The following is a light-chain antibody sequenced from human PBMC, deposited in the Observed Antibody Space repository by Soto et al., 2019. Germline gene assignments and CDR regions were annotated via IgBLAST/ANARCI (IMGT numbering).Light chain of an antibody. V-gene: IGLV2-14*01. J-gene: IGLJ1*01. CDR2: DVS. Sequence: QSALTQPASVSGSPGQSITVSCTGTSSDVGGYNYVSWYQQHPGKAPKVMIYDVSKRPSGVSNRFSGSKSGNTASLTISGLQAEDEADHYCNLYTSSSTLPYVFGTGTKVTVL. CDR3: NLYTSSSTLPYV. CDR1: SSDVGGYNY.